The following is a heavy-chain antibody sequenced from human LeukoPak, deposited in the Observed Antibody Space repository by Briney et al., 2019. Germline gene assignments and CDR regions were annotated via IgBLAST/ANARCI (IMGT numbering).Heavy chain of an antibody. CDR2: IYYSGST. V-gene: IGHV4-61*01. CDR1: GGSISSSSYY. CDR3: ARVRWQQSLAIDAFDI. D-gene: IGHD6-13*01. J-gene: IGHJ3*02. Sequence: SETLSLTCTVSGGSISSSSYYWSWIRQPPGKGLEWIGYIYYSGSTNYNPSLKSRVTISVDTSKNQFSLKLSSVTAADTAVYYCARVRWQQSLAIDAFDIWGQGTMVTVSS.